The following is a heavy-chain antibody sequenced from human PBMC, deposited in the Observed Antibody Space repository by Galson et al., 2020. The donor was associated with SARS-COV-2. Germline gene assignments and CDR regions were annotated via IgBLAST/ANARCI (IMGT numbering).Heavy chain of an antibody. J-gene: IGHJ3*02. CDR2: IIPIFGTA. D-gene: IGHD3-22*01. CDR1: GGTFSSYA. CDR3: ARIGYDSSGYGLGAFDI. Sequence: SVKVSCKASGGTFSSYAISWVRQAPGQGLEWMGGIIPIFGTANYAQKFQGRVTITADKSTSTAYMELSSLRSEDTAVYYCARIGYDSSGYGLGAFDIWGQGTMVTVSS. V-gene: IGHV1-69*06.